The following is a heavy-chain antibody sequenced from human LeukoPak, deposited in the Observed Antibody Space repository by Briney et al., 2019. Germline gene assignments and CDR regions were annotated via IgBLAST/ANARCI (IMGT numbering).Heavy chain of an antibody. Sequence: GASVKVSCKASGYTFTSYGISWVRQAPGQGLEWMGWISAYNGNTNYAQKLQGRVTMTTDTSTSTAYMELRSLRSDDTAVYYCARDSARSYGREDAFDIWGQGTMVTVSS. CDR3: ARDSARSYGREDAFDI. D-gene: IGHD3-10*01. V-gene: IGHV1-18*01. CDR2: ISAYNGNT. J-gene: IGHJ3*02. CDR1: GYTFTSYG.